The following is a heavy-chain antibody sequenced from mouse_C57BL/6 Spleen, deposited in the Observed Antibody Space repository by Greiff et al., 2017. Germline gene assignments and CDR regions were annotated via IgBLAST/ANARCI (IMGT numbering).Heavy chain of an antibody. D-gene: IGHD2-2*01. CDR2: IYPGDGDT. CDR3: ASGGYLYYAMDY. V-gene: IGHV1-82*01. CDR1: GYAFSSSW. J-gene: IGHJ4*01. Sequence: QVHVKQSGPELVKPGASVKISCKASGYAFSSSWMNWVKQRPGKGLEWIGRIYPGDGDTNYNGKFKGKATLTADKSSSTAYMQLSSLTSEDSAVYFCASGGYLYYAMDYWGQGTSVTVSS.